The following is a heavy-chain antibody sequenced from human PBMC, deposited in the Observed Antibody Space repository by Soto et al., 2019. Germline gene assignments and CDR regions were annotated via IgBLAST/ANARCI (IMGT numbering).Heavy chain of an antibody. CDR3: ARSPTPPYCSGGSCYLYYYYGMDV. V-gene: IGHV5-10-1*01. J-gene: IGHJ6*02. D-gene: IGHD2-15*01. CDR2: IDPSDSYT. CDR1: GYSFTSYW. Sequence: GESLKISCKGSGYSFTSYWISWVRQMPGKGLEWMGRIDPSDSYTNYSPSFQGHVTISADKSISTAYLQWSSLKASDTAMYYCARSPTPPYCSGGSCYLYYYYGMDVWGQGTTVTVSS.